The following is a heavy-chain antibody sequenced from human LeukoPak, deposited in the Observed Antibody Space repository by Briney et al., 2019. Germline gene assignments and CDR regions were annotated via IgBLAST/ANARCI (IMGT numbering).Heavy chain of an antibody. CDR1: GFTFSSYS. CDR3: ASVILTGYYDYDY. J-gene: IGHJ4*02. CDR2: ISSSSSYI. Sequence: GGSLRLSCAASGFTFSSYSMNWVRQAPGKGLEWVSSISSSSSYIYYADSVKGRFTISRDNARNSLYLQMNSLRAEDTAVYYYASVILTGYYDYDYWGQGTLVTVSS. V-gene: IGHV3-21*01. D-gene: IGHD3-9*01.